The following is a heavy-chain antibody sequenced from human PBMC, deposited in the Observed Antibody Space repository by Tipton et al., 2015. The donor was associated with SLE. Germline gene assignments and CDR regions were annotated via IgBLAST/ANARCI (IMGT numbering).Heavy chain of an antibody. D-gene: IGHD4-17*01. J-gene: IGHJ3*01. CDR2: INDSGTT. CDR1: GGPFSGYY. V-gene: IGHV4-34*01. Sequence: TLSLTCAVYGGPFSGYYWNWIRQPPGKGLEWIGEINDSGTTNYIPSLKSQVRISVDTSKNHFSLSLTSVTAADTAVYYCARAKTTAGAFDVWGQGTVVTVS. CDR3: ARAKTTAGAFDV.